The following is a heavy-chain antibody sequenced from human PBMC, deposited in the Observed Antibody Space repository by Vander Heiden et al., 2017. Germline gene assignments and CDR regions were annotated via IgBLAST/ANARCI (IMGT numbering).Heavy chain of an antibody. J-gene: IGHJ4*02. Sequence: EVQLVEYGGGVVQPGRSLRPHCKAFGHAVGGSALCWVRQAPGKGLEWVGFIRSNAYDGTTEYAASVKGRFTISRDDSKSIAYLQMNSLKTEDTAVYYCTRAEYYDCWWESSFDYWGQGTLVTVSS. CDR3: TRAEYYDCWWESSFDY. V-gene: IGHV3-49*04. D-gene: IGHD3-3*01. CDR2: IRSNAYDGTT. CDR1: GHAVGGSA.